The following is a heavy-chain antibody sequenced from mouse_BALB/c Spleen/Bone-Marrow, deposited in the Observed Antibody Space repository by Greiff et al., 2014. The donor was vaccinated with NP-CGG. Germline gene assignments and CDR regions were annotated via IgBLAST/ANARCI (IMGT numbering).Heavy chain of an antibody. Sequence: VQLKESGGGLVKSGGSLKLSCAASGFTFSSYAMSWVRQTPEKRLEWVASIYSGGSIYYPDSVKGRFTISRDNARNILYLQMSSLRSEDTAMYYCADGDSFAYWGQGTLVTVSA. CDR1: GFTFSSYA. D-gene: IGHD2-13*01. CDR2: IYSGGSI. CDR3: ADGDSFAY. V-gene: IGHV5-6-5*01. J-gene: IGHJ3*01.